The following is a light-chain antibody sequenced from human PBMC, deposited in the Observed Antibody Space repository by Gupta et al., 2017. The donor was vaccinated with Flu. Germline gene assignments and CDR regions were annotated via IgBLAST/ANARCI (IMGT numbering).Light chain of an antibody. J-gene: IGKJ1*01. CDR1: QSVSSSY. V-gene: IGKV3-20*01. CDR3: QQYGSSPRT. Sequence: ERATRSCSASQSVSSSYLAWYQQKPGQAPRLLIYGASRRATGIPDRFSGSGSGTDFTLTISRLETEDFAVYYCQQYGSSPRTFGQGTKVEIK. CDR2: GAS.